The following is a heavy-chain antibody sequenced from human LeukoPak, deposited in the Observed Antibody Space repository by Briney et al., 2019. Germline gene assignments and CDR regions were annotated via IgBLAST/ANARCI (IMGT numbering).Heavy chain of an antibody. CDR3: ARETYYYDSSGYRQYFQH. J-gene: IGHJ1*01. CDR1: GFTVSSNY. D-gene: IGHD3-22*01. V-gene: IGHV3-53*01. CDR2: IYSGGST. Sequence: GGSLRLSCAASGFTVSSNYMSWVRQAPGKGLEWVSVIYSGGSTYYADSVKGRFTISRDNSKNTLYLQMNSLRAEDTAVYYWARETYYYDSSGYRQYFQHRGQGTLVTVSS.